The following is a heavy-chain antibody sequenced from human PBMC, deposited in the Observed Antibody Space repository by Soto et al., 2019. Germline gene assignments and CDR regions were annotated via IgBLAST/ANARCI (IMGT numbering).Heavy chain of an antibody. CDR1: GSRFSNYV. Sequence: QVQLVQSGAEVKTPGSSLKVSCKVSGSRFSNYVISWVRQAPGHGLEWLGRIIPIFNSTKYAQNFQGRVTITAAKSTSTASLELSSLRSDDTAVYYCAREGRGKKAGYNGLVSLGYWGQGTLVTVPS. V-gene: IGHV1-69*06. CDR3: AREGRGKKAGYNGLVSLGY. CDR2: IIPIFNST. J-gene: IGHJ4*02. D-gene: IGHD2-2*02.